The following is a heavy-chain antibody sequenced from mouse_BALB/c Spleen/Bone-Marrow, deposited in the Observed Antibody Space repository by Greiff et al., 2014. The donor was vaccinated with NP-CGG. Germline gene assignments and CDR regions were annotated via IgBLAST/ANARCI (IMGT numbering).Heavy chain of an antibody. CDR2: ISSVGIYT. CDR1: GFTFSSYT. D-gene: IGHD2-3*01. Sequence: EVNLVESGGGLVKPGGSLKLSCAASGFTFSSYTMSWVRQTPEKRLEWVATISSVGIYTYYPDSVKGRFTISRDNAKNTLYLQMSSLKSEDTAMYYCTGDLYDGYSYYAMGYWGQGTSVTVSS. CDR3: TGDLYDGYSYYAMGY. J-gene: IGHJ4*01. V-gene: IGHV5-6-4*01.